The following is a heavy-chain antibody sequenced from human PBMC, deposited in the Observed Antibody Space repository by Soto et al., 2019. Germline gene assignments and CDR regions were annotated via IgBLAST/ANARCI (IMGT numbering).Heavy chain of an antibody. V-gene: IGHV1-18*04. CDR3: AREGRFLEWLLSSLDY. Sequence: GASVKVSCKASGYTFTSYGISWVRQAPGQGLEWMGWISAYNGNTNYAQKLQGRVTMTTDTSTSTAYMELRSLRSDDTAVYYCAREGRFLEWLLSSLDYWGQGTLVTVS. J-gene: IGHJ4*02. CDR2: ISAYNGNT. CDR1: GYTFTSYG. D-gene: IGHD3-3*01.